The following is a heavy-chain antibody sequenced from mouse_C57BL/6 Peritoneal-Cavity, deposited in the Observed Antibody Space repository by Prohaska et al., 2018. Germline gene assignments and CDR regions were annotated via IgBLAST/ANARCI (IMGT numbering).Heavy chain of an antibody. CDR1: GYTFTDYY. V-gene: IGHV1-75*01. J-gene: IGHJ2*01. CDR2: IFPGSGST. CDR3: AKGTIDY. D-gene: IGHD3-1*01. Sequence: QVQLQQSGPELVKPGASVKISCKASGYTFTDYYINWVKQRPGQGLEWIGWIFPGSGSTYYNEKFKGKATLTVDNSSSTSYMLLSSLTAEDSAVYFCAKGTIDYWGEGTTLTVSS.